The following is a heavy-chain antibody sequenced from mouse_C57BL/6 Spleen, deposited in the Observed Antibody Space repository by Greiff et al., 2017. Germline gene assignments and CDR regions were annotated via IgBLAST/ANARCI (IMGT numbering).Heavy chain of an antibody. CDR3: ARSSTMITRYFDV. V-gene: IGHV1-72*01. Sequence: QVHVKQPGAELVKPGASVKLSCKASGYTFTSYWMHWVKQRPGRGLEWIGRIDPNSGGTKYNEKFKSKATLTVDKPSSTAYMQLSSLTSEDSAVYYCARSSTMITRYFDVWGTGTTVTVSS. D-gene: IGHD2-4*01. CDR2: IDPNSGGT. J-gene: IGHJ1*03. CDR1: GYTFTSYW.